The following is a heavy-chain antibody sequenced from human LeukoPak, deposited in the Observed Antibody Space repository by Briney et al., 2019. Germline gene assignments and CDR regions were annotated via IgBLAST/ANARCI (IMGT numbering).Heavy chain of an antibody. V-gene: IGHV3-23*01. D-gene: IGHD3-10*01. J-gene: IGHJ6*02. CDR1: GFAFSSYA. CDR3: ARMPFTRNDYYGLDV. CDR2: ISGSGGST. Sequence: GGSLRLSCAASGFAFSSYAMSWVRQAPGKGLEWVSTISGSGGSTYYADSVKGRFTISRDNSKNTLDLQMNSLRAEDTAVYYCARMPFTRNDYYGLDVWGQGTTVTVSS.